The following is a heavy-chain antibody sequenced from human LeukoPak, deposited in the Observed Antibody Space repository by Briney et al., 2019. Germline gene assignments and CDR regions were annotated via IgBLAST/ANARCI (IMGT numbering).Heavy chain of an antibody. CDR1: GFTFSNFW. Sequence: GGSLRLSCAASGFTFSNFWMHWVRQAPGKGLVWVSRLNTDGSSTTYADSVKGRFTISRDNAKNTLYLQMNSLRAEDTAVYYCARDGYSYGRTLNWFDPWGQGTLVTVSS. V-gene: IGHV3-74*01. J-gene: IGHJ5*02. D-gene: IGHD5-18*01. CDR2: LNTDGSST. CDR3: ARDGYSYGRTLNWFDP.